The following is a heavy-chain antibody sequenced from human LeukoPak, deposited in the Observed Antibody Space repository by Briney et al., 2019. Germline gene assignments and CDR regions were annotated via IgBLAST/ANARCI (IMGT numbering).Heavy chain of an antibody. D-gene: IGHD6-19*01. Sequence: GGKLRFSCAARGFNCREYEKTWAREAPGKGLEWVSTITGRSDKTYYTDSVKGRFVTSRDNSKDTLYLQMNSLRAEDTALYYCAKGGWLDDLGQGALVTVSS. V-gene: IGHV3-23*01. CDR1: GFNCREYE. CDR2: ITGRSDKT. J-gene: IGHJ4*02. CDR3: AKGGWLDD.